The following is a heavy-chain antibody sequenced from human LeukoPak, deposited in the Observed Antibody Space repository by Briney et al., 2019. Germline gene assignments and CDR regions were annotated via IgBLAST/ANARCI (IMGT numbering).Heavy chain of an antibody. D-gene: IGHD1-14*01. CDR3: ARGIRAASRNWFDT. V-gene: IGHV7-4-1*02. CDR2: ININTGNP. Sequence: ASVKVSCKASGYTFSNYPMNWVRQAPGQGLEWMGWININTGNPTFAQGFTGRFVFSLDTSVSTAYLQISSLKPEDTAVYYCARGIRAASRNWFDTWGQGTLVTVSS. J-gene: IGHJ5*02. CDR1: GYTFSNYP.